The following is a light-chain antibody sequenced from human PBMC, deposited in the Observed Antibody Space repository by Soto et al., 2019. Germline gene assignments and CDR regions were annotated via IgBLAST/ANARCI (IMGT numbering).Light chain of an antibody. CDR2: AAS. CDR3: QQNYSPPPIT. CDR1: QTIANY. Sequence: DIQMTQSPSSLSASVGDRVTITCRASQTIANYLNLYQQKPGKAPKLLIYAASSLQSGVPSRFSGSGFGTDFTLTISSLQTEDSAIYYCQQNYSPPPITFGQGTKVDIK. V-gene: IGKV1-39*01. J-gene: IGKJ1*01.